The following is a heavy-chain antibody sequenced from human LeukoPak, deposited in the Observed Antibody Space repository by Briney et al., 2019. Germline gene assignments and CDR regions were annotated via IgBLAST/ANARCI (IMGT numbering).Heavy chain of an antibody. CDR3: AKRGVVIRVILVGFHKEAYYFDS. Sequence: GGSLRLSCAVSGITLSNYGMSWVRQAPGKGLEWVAGISGSGGSTYYADSVKGRFTISRDNPKNTLYLQMNSLRAEDTAVYFCAKRGVVIRVILVGFHKEAYYFDSWGQGALVTVSS. V-gene: IGHV3-23*01. CDR2: ISGSGGST. CDR1: GITLSNYG. J-gene: IGHJ4*02. D-gene: IGHD3-10*01.